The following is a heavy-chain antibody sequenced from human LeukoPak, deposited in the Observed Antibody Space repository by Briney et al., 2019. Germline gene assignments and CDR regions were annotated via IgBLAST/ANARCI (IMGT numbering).Heavy chain of an antibody. CDR1: GGSFSGYY. CDR3: ARGSGVAAAVSY. J-gene: IGHJ4*02. D-gene: IGHD6-13*01. CDR2: INHSGST. Sequence: SETLSLTCAVYGGSFSGYYWSWIRRPPGKGLEWIGEINHSGSTNYNPSLKSRVTISVDTSKNQFSLKLSSVTAADTAVYYCARGSGVAAAVSYWGQGTLVTVSS. V-gene: IGHV4-34*01.